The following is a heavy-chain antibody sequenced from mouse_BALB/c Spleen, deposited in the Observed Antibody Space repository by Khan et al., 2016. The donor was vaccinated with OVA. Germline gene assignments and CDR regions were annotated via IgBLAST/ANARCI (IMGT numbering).Heavy chain of an antibody. V-gene: IGHV3-2*02. CDR3: ARTARIKY. Sequence: EVQLVESGPGLVKPSQSLSLTCTVTGYSITSGYGWNWIRQFPGNKLKWMGYISYSGSTNYNPSLKSRISITRDTSKNQFFLQLNSVTTEDTATYYSARTARIKYWGQGTTLTVSS. CDR2: ISYSGST. D-gene: IGHD1-2*01. J-gene: IGHJ2*01. CDR1: GYSITSGYG.